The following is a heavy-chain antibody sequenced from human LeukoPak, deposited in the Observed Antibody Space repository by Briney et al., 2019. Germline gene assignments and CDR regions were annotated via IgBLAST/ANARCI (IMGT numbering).Heavy chain of an antibody. CDR2: INPNSDGT. CDR3: ARATHCGSTSCYSPDY. V-gene: IGHV1-2*02. CDR1: GYTFTGYY. J-gene: IGHJ4*02. Sequence: ASVKVSCKASGYTFTGYYMHWVRQGPEQGLEWMGWINPNSDGTNYAQRFQGRVTMTRDTSLSTAYMELSSLRSDDTALYYCARATHCGSTSCYSPDYWGEGPLVTVSS. D-gene: IGHD2-2*02.